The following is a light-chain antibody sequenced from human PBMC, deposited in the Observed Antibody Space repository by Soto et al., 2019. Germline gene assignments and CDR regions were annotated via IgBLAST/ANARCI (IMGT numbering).Light chain of an antibody. CDR1: SSDVAGYNY. CDR3: SSFTTSSTDV. CDR2: EVS. V-gene: IGLV2-14*01. J-gene: IGLJ1*01. Sequence: QSALTQPASVSGSPGQSITISCTGTSSDVAGYNYPSWYQQHPGKAPKLMIYEVSNRPSGVSNRFSGSKSGNTASLTISGLQAEDEADYYCSSFTTSSTDVFGTGTKLTVL.